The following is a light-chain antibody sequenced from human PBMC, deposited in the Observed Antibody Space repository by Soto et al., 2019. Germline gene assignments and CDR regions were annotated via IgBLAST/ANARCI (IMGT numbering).Light chain of an antibody. CDR3: QQYGTSPRT. Sequence: EIVLTQSPGTLSLSPGERATLSCRASQSVSNNYLAWYQQKPGQAPRLLIYGASNRATGIPDRFSGSGSGTDFTLTISRLKPEDSAVYYCQQYGTSPRTFGQGTKVDIK. CDR2: GAS. J-gene: IGKJ1*01. V-gene: IGKV3-20*01. CDR1: QSVSNNY.